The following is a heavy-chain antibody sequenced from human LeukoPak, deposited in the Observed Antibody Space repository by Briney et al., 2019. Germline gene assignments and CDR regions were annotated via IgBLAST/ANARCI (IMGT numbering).Heavy chain of an antibody. J-gene: IGHJ3*02. CDR2: INPSGGST. CDR1: GYTFTSYY. V-gene: IGHV1-46*01. CDR3: ARTASYINSTGDAFDI. D-gene: IGHD6-13*01. Sequence: ASVKVSCKASGYTFTSYYMHWVRQAPGQGLEWMGIINPSGGSTSYAQKFQGRVTMTRDMSTSTVYMELSSLRSEDTAVYYCARTASYINSTGDAFDIWGQGTMVTVSS.